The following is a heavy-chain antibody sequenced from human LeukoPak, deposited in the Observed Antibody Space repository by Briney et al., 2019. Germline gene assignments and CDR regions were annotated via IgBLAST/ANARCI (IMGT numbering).Heavy chain of an antibody. Sequence: SVKVSCKASGGTFSSYAISWVRQAPGQGLEWMGGIIPIFGTANYAQKFQGRVTITADKSTSTAYMELSSRRSEDTAVYYCAGGRTDIVVVPATLRNYYFDYWGQGTLVTVSS. CDR1: GGTFSSYA. CDR3: AGGRTDIVVVPATLRNYYFDY. V-gene: IGHV1-69*06. CDR2: IIPIFGTA. D-gene: IGHD2-2*01. J-gene: IGHJ4*02.